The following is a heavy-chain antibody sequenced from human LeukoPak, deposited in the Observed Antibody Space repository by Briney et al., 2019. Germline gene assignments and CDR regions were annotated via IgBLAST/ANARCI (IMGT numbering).Heavy chain of an antibody. CDR1: GYSISSGYY. CDR2: IYHSGST. Sequence: SETLSLTCTVSGYSISSGYYWGWIRQPPGKGLEWIGSIYHSGSTYYNPSLKSRVTISVDTSKNQFSLKLSSVTAADTAVYYCARQDIQNAFDIWGQGTMVTVSS. V-gene: IGHV4-38-2*02. J-gene: IGHJ3*02. D-gene: IGHD2-15*01. CDR3: ARQDIQNAFDI.